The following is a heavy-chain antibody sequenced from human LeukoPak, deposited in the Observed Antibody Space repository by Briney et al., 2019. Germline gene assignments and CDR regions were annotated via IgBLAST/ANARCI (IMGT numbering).Heavy chain of an antibody. CDR2: MNPNSGNT. V-gene: IGHV1-8*03. CDR3: ARVSRMRTSAPCSGGSCYSPLGY. CDR1: GYTLTSYD. Sequence: ASVKVSCKASGYTLTSYDINWVRQATGQGLEWMGWMNPNSGNTGYAQKFQGRVTITRNTSISTAYMELSSLRSEDTAVYYCARVSRMRTSAPCSGGSCYSPLGYWGQGTLVTVSS. J-gene: IGHJ4*02. D-gene: IGHD2-15*01.